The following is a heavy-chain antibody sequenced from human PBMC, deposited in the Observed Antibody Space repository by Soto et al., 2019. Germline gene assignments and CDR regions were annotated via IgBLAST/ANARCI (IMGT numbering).Heavy chain of an antibody. CDR2: ISYDGSNK. CDR3: AKDPVVTMIEYYFDY. V-gene: IGHV3-30*18. CDR1: GFTFSSYG. D-gene: IGHD3-22*01. J-gene: IGHJ4*02. Sequence: GGSLRLSCAASGFTFSSYGMHWVRQAPGKGLEWVAVISYDGSNKYYADSVKGRFTISRDNSKNTLYLQMNSLRAEDTAVYYCAKDPVVTMIEYYFDYWGQGTLVTVSS.